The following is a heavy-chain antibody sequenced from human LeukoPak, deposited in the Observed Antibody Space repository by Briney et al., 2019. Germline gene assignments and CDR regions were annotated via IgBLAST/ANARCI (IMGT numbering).Heavy chain of an antibody. V-gene: IGHV4-38-2*01. J-gene: IGHJ3*02. D-gene: IGHD3-10*01. CDR1: GYSISSGYY. CDR3: ARPFSGSGGSTAFDI. CDR2: IDHWGTT. Sequence: PSETLSLTCGVSGYSISSGYYWGWIRQSPGKGLEWIGSIDHWGTTYYSDSLKSRLTISVDTSRNQFSLRLSSVTAADTAVYFCARPFSGSGGSTAFDIWGHGTMVTVFS.